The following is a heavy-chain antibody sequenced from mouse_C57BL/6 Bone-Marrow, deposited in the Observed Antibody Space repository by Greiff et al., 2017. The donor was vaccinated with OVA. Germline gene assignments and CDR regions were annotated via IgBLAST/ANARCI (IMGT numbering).Heavy chain of an antibody. Sequence: EVKLEESGGDLVKPGGSLKLSCAASGFTFRSYGMSWVRQTPDKRLEWVATLSSGGSYTYYPDSVKGRFTISRDNAKNTRYLQMSSLKSEDTAMYYCARKAITADYWGQGTTLTVSS. CDR2: LSSGGSYT. V-gene: IGHV5-6*02. D-gene: IGHD1-1*01. CDR1: GFTFRSYG. J-gene: IGHJ2*01. CDR3: ARKAITADY.